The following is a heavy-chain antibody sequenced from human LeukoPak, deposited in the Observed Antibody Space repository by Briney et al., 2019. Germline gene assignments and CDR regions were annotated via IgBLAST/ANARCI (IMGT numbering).Heavy chain of an antibody. CDR2: ISYDGTNK. CDR1: GFTLSSYN. J-gene: IGHJ4*02. D-gene: IGHD6-19*01. Sequence: GGSLRLSCAASGFTLSSYNMHWVRQAPGKGLEWVAVISYDGTNKIYADSVKGRFTISRDDSKNTLYLQMNSPRADDTAIYYCAKDAGDWYAPSNFDYWGQGTLVTVSS. CDR3: AKDAGDWYAPSNFDY. V-gene: IGHV3-30*18.